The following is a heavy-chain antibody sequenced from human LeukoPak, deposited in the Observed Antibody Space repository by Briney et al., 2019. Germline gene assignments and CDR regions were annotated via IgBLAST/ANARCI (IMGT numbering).Heavy chain of an antibody. Sequence: LETLSLTCTVSGGSISSSSYYWGSIRQPPGKGLEWIGSIYYSGSSYYNPSLTSRVTISVDTSKNQFSLHLSSVTAADTAVYYCARLRIAAADSWGQGTLVTVSS. CDR3: ARLRIAAADS. V-gene: IGHV4-39*01. CDR1: GGSISSSSYY. CDR2: IYYSGSS. D-gene: IGHD6-13*01. J-gene: IGHJ4*02.